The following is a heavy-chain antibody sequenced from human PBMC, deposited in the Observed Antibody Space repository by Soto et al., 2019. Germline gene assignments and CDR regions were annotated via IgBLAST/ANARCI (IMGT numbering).Heavy chain of an antibody. Sequence: GGSLTLSCAASGFTFSSYSMNWVRQAPGKGLEWVSSISSSSSYIYYADSVKGRFTISRDNAKNTLYLQMNSLRAEDTAVYYCAKTATPYSSESHFDYWGQGTLVTVSS. J-gene: IGHJ4*02. CDR2: ISSSSSYI. CDR1: GFTFSSYS. V-gene: IGHV3-21*04. CDR3: AKTATPYSSESHFDY. D-gene: IGHD6-25*01.